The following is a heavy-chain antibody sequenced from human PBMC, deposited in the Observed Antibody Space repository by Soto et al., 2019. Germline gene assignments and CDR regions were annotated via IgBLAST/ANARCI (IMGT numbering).Heavy chain of an antibody. V-gene: IGHV1-69*06. J-gene: IGHJ4*02. CDR3: GSILRGYCSGGSCSRVFDF. Sequence: GASAKVSCKASGGTFSSYAISWVRQATGQGLEWMGGIIPIFGTANYAQKFQGSVAITADKSTSTAYMVLSSLRSEDTAVYYCGSILRGYCSGGSCSRVFDFWGQGTLVTVSS. D-gene: IGHD2-15*01. CDR1: GGTFSSYA. CDR2: IIPIFGTA.